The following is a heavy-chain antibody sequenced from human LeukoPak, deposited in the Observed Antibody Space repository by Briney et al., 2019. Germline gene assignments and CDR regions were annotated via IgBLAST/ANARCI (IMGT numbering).Heavy chain of an antibody. J-gene: IGHJ4*02. CDR1: GATFTRHT. CDR3: AREYDSRARFDS. D-gene: IGHD6-13*01. V-gene: IGHV3-48*01. CDR2: ISSGSDTI. Sequence: PGGSLRVDCGGSGATFTRHTMIWVRQASGMGLEWISYISSGSDTIYYAASVKGRFTVSRDNAKTSLYLQMNSLRVEDTAVYFCAREYDSRARFDSWGQGALVTVSS.